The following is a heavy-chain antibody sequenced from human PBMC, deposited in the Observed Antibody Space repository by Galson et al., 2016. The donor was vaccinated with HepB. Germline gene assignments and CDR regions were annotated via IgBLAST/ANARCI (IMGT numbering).Heavy chain of an antibody. D-gene: IGHD1-1*01. CDR3: ARRYNWNDTLFDY. CDR2: ISHSGST. J-gene: IGHJ4*02. V-gene: IGHV4-39*01. Sequence: SETLSLTCTVSGDSISSTSYYWGWIRQPPGKGLEWIGSISHSGSTYYNPSLKSRVTISANTSKKQFSLKLSSVTAADTAVYYCARRYNWNDTLFDYWGQGTLVTVSS. CDR1: GDSISSTSYY.